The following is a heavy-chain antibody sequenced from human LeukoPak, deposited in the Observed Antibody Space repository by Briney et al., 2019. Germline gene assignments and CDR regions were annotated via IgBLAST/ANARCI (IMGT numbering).Heavy chain of an antibody. CDR3: ARVDDRSGYYPHAFDI. CDR1: GYTFTSYG. Sequence: ASVKVSCKASGYTFTSYGISWVRQAPGQGLEWMGWISAYNGNTNYAQKLQGRVTMTTDTSTSTAYMELRSLRSDDTAVYYCARVDDRSGYYPHAFDIWGQGTMVTVSS. V-gene: IGHV1-18*01. D-gene: IGHD3-22*01. J-gene: IGHJ3*02. CDR2: ISAYNGNT.